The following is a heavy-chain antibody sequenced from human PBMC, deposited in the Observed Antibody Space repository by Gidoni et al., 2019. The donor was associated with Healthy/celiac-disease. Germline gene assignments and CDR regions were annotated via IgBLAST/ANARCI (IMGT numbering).Heavy chain of an antibody. J-gene: IGHJ5*02. V-gene: IGHV4-34*01. CDR1: GGSFSGYY. CDR2: INHSGST. CDR3: AIALTGYCSGGSCYLGWFDP. Sequence: QVQLQQWGAGLLKPSETLSLTCAVYGGSFSGYYWSWIRQPPGKGLEWIGEINHSGSTNYNPSLKSRVTISVDTSKNQLSLKLSSVTAADTAVYYCAIALTGYCSGGSCYLGWFDPWGQGTLVTVSS. D-gene: IGHD2-15*01.